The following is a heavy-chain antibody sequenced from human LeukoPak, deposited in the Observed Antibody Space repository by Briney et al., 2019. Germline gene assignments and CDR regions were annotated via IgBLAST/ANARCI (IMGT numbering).Heavy chain of an antibody. CDR2: ISSSTSYI. D-gene: IGHD2-8*01. J-gene: IGHJ3*02. V-gene: IGHV3-21*01. Sequence: GGSLRLSCAASGFTFSSYSMNWVRQAPGKGLEWVSFISSSTSYISYADSVKGRFTISRDNAKSSLWLQMNSLRAEDTAVYYCARATNGRFDIWGQGTMVAVSS. CDR1: GFTFSSYS. CDR3: ARATNGRFDI.